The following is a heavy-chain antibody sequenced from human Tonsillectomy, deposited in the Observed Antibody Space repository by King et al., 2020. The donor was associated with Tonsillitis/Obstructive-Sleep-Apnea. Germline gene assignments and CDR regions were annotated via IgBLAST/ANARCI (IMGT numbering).Heavy chain of an antibody. CDR1: GGSISSYY. CDR2: IYYSGST. V-gene: IGHV4-59*01. CDR3: ARGRGYTYDHCFDS. D-gene: IGHD5-18*01. J-gene: IGHJ4*02. Sequence: QLQESGPGLVKPSETLSLTCTVSGGSISSYYWNWLRQPPGKGLEWIAYIYYSGSTNYNPSLKSRVTISVDTSKNQFSLKLSSVTAADTAVFFCARGRGYTYDHCFDSWGQGTLVTVSS.